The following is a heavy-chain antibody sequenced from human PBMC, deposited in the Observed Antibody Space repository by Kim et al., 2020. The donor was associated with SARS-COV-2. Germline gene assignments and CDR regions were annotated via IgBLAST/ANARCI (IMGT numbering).Heavy chain of an antibody. Sequence: SGPTLVNPTQTLTLTCTFSGFSLSTSGVGVGWIRQPPGKALEWLALIYWDDDKRYSPSLKSRLTITKDTSKNQVVLTMTNMDPVDTATYYCAHTPLGYDSSGYYYFDYWGQGTLVTVSS. CDR3: AHTPLGYDSSGYYYFDY. D-gene: IGHD3-22*01. J-gene: IGHJ4*02. CDR1: GFSLSTSGVG. CDR2: IYWDDDK. V-gene: IGHV2-5*02.